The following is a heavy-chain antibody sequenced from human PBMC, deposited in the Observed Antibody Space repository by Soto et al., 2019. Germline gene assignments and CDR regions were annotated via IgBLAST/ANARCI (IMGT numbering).Heavy chain of an antibody. CDR3: AREGASGFGMDV. D-gene: IGHD1-26*01. Sequence: SETLSPTCNVSGGSIRGYYWSWIRQPAGKALEWIGRIYTSGTTNYNPSLKSRATILVDTSKNQFSLKLSSVTAADTAVYYCAREGASGFGMDVWGQGTTVTVSS. J-gene: IGHJ6*02. V-gene: IGHV4-4*07. CDR2: IYTSGTT. CDR1: GGSIRGYY.